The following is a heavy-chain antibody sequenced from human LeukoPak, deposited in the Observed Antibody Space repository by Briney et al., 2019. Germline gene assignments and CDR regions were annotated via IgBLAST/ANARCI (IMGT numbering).Heavy chain of an antibody. CDR3: ASCIYSTPDAFDI. CDR2: IKQDGSEK. D-gene: IGHD2/OR15-2a*01. J-gene: IGHJ3*02. Sequence: GGSPRLSCAASGFTFSSYWMSWVRQAPGKGLEWVANIKQDGSEKYYVDSVKGRFTISRDNAKDSLFLQMNDLRAEDTAIYYCASCIYSTPDAFDIWGQGTMVAVSS. V-gene: IGHV3-7*01. CDR1: GFTFSSYW.